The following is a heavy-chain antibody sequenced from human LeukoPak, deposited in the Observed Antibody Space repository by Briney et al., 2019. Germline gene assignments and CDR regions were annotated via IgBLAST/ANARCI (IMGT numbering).Heavy chain of an antibody. J-gene: IGHJ3*02. CDR2: IPTSSSTM. D-gene: IGHD2-15*01. CDR1: GFTFSSCA. V-gene: IGHV3-48*02. CDR3: ARFDWHGRDAFDI. Sequence: GGSLRLSCAASGFTFSSCAMTWVRQAPGKGLEWVSYIPTSSSTMYYADSVKGRFTISRDNAKNSLYLQMNSLRDEDTAVYYCARFDWHGRDAFDIWGQGTMVTVSS.